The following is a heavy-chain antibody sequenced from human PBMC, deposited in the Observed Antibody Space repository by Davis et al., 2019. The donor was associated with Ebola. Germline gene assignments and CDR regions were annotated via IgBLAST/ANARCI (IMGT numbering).Heavy chain of an antibody. Sequence: GSLRLSCTVSGGSISSYYWNWIRQPPGKGLEWIGYIYYSGSTNYNPSLKSRVTISVDTSKNQFSLKLSSVTAADTAVYYCARRYCSGGSCYYGYWGQGTLVTVSS. J-gene: IGHJ4*02. D-gene: IGHD2-15*01. CDR2: IYYSGST. CDR1: GGSISSYY. V-gene: IGHV4-59*01. CDR3: ARRYCSGGSCYYGY.